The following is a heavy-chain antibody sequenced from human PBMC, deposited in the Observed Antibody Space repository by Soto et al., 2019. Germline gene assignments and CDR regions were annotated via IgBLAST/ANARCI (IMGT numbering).Heavy chain of an antibody. CDR1: GFTFSSYA. V-gene: IGHV3-30-3*01. CDR2: ISYDGSNK. D-gene: IGHD6-19*01. CDR3: ARDSGFRGLEQWLVIDY. Sequence: PGGSLRLSCAASGFTFSSYAMHWVRQAPGKGLEWVAVISYDGSNKYYADSVKGRFTISRDNSKNTLYLQMNSLRAEDTAVYYCARDSGFRGLEQWLVIDYWGQGTLVTVSS. J-gene: IGHJ4*02.